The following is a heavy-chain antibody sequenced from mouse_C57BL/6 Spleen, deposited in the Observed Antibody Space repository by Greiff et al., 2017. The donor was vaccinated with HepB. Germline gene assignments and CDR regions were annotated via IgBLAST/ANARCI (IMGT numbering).Heavy chain of an antibody. J-gene: IGHJ2*01. CDR1: GFTFSDYG. D-gene: IGHD2-1*01. Sequence: EVKVVESGGGLVKPGGSLKLSCAASGFTFSDYGMHWVRQAPEKGLEWVAYISSGSSTIYYADTVKGRFTISRDNAKNTLFLQMTSLRSEDTAMYYCARQGNYVRLGYWGQGTTLTVSS. V-gene: IGHV5-17*01. CDR2: ISSGSSTI. CDR3: ARQGNYVRLGY.